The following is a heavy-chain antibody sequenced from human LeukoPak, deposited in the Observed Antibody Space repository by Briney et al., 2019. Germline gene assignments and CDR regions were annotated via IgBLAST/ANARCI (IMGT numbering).Heavy chain of an antibody. D-gene: IGHD1-20*01. J-gene: IGHJ4*02. CDR1: GFTFSSYG. Sequence: PGGSLRLSCAASGFTFSSYGMHWVRLAPGKGLEWVAFIRYDGSNKYYADSMKGRLTISRDNSKSTLYLQMNSLRAEDTAVYYCAKGSPNWTYYFDYWGQGTLVTVSS. CDR3: AKGSPNWTYYFDY. CDR2: IRYDGSNK. V-gene: IGHV3-30*02.